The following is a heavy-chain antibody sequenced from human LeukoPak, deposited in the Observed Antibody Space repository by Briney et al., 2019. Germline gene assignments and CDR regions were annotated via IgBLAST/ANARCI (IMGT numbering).Heavy chain of an antibody. CDR3: ARDSSDAFDI. Sequence: PGGSLRLSCAASGFTFSSYEMNWVRQAPGKGLEWVSYISSSGSTIYYADSVKGRFTISRDNAKNSQYLQMNSLRAEDTAVYYCARDSSDAFDIWGQGTMVTVSS. CDR2: ISSSGSTI. CDR1: GFTFSSYE. J-gene: IGHJ3*02. V-gene: IGHV3-48*03.